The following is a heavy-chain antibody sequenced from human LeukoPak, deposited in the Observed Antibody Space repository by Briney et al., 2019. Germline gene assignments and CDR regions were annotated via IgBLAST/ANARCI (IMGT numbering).Heavy chain of an antibody. CDR3: ARESYYYYDSSGYYY. V-gene: IGHV3-30-3*01. CDR1: GFTFSSYA. Sequence: GGSLRLSCAASGFTFSSYAMHWVRQAPGKGLEWVAVISYDGSNKYYADSVKGRFTISRDNSKNTLYLQMNSLRAEDTAVYYCARESYYYYDSSGYYYWGQGTLVTVSS. D-gene: IGHD3-22*01. CDR2: ISYDGSNK. J-gene: IGHJ4*02.